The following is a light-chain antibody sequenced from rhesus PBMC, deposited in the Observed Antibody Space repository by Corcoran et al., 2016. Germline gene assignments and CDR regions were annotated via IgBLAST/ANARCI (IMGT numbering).Light chain of an antibody. V-gene: IGKV1-25*01. CDR1: QGIRSY. Sequence: DIQMTQSPSSLSASVGDRVTITCRASQGIRSYLAWYQQKPGKAPKLLIYAASTLQSGFPSRFSGSGSGTDFTLTISSPQPEDFATYYCQQHNSYPLTFGGGTKVELK. CDR2: AAS. CDR3: QQHNSYPLT. J-gene: IGKJ4*01.